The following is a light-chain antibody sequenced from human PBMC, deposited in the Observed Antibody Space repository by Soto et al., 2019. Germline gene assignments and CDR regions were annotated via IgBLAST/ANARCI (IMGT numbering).Light chain of an antibody. CDR2: DAS. J-gene: IGKJ1*01. CDR1: QSISNW. CDR3: QQYNSFWT. V-gene: IGKV1-5*01. Sequence: DIPMTQSPSTLSASVGDRVTITCRASQSISNWLAWYQQKPGKAPKLLIYDASSLESEVPSRFSGSGSGTEFTLTITSLQPDDFATYYCQQYNSFWTFGQGTKVEIK.